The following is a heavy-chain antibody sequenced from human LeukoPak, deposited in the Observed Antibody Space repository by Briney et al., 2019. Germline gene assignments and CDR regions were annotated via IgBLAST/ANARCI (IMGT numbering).Heavy chain of an antibody. CDR1: GFTFSGYS. CDR2: IKQDGSEK. D-gene: IGHD3-3*01. CDR3: ARGWWFLES. Sequence: PGGSLRLSCAASGFTFSGYSLNWVRQAPGKGLEWVANIKQDGSEKYYVDSVKGRFTISRDNAKNSLYLQMNSLRAEDTAVYYCARGWWFLESWGQGTLVTVSS. V-gene: IGHV3-7*01. J-gene: IGHJ5*02.